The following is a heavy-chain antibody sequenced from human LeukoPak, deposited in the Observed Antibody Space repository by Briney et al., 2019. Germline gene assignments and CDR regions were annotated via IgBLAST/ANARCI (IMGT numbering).Heavy chain of an antibody. CDR3: ARAREFDFWSGKYYFDY. V-gene: IGHV4-61*01. CDR2: IYYSGST. Sequence: SETLSLACTVSGGSVSSGSYYWSWIRQPPGKGLEWIGYIYYSGSTNYDPSLKSRVTISGDTSKNQFSLKLSSVTAADTAVYYCARAREFDFWSGKYYFDYRGQGTLVTVSS. CDR1: GGSVSSGSYY. D-gene: IGHD3-3*01. J-gene: IGHJ4*02.